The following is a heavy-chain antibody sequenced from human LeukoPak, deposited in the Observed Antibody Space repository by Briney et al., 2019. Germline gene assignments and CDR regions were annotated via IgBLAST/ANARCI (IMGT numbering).Heavy chain of an antibody. CDR2: ISAYNGNT. Sequence: ASVKVSCKASGYTFTSYGISWVRQAPGQGLEWMGWISAYNGNTNYAQKLQGRVTMTTDTSTSTAYVELRGLRSDDTAVYYCAREESYYDILTGSHGMDVWGQGTTVTVSS. D-gene: IGHD3-9*01. CDR1: GYTFTSYG. CDR3: AREESYYDILTGSHGMDV. J-gene: IGHJ6*02. V-gene: IGHV1-18*01.